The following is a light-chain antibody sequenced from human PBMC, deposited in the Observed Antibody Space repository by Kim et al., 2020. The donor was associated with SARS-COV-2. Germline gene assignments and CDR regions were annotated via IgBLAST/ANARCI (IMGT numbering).Light chain of an antibody. V-gene: IGKV3-20*01. J-gene: IGKJ3*01. CDR2: GAS. CDR1: QSVSSSY. CDR3: QQYGSSSFT. Sequence: SPGERAPLSCRASQSVSSSYLAWYQQKPGQAPRLLIYGASSRATGIPDRFSGSGSGTDFTLTISRLEPEDFAVYYCQQYGSSSFTFGPGTKVDIK.